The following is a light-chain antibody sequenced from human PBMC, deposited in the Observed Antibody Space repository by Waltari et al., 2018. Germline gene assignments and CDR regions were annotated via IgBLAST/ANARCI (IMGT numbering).Light chain of an antibody. Sequence: DIQMTQSPSTLSASVGDRVTITCRASQSISSWLAWYQQKPGKAPKLLIYKASSLESGVPSRFSGSGSGTEFTLTISSLQPDDFATYYCQQYNIPWTFGQGTKVHIQ. J-gene: IGKJ1*01. CDR3: QQYNIPWT. CDR2: KAS. V-gene: IGKV1-5*03. CDR1: QSISSW.